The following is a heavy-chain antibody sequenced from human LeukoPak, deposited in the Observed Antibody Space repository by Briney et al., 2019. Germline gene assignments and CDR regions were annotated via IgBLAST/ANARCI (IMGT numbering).Heavy chain of an antibody. Sequence: GGSLRLSCAASGFTFSTYSMNWVRQAPGKGLEWVSYIRSSSRTIYYADSVKGRFTISRDNAKNSLFLQMNSLRAEDTAVYYCARDGSGRVPEMSAPDYWGQGTLVTVSS. CDR3: ARDGSGRVPEMSAPDY. J-gene: IGHJ4*02. D-gene: IGHD3-10*01. V-gene: IGHV3-48*01. CDR2: IRSSSRTI. CDR1: GFTFSTYS.